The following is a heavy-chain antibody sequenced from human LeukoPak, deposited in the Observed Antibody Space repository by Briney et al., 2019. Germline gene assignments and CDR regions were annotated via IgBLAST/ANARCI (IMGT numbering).Heavy chain of an antibody. CDR3: ARGPTNYYGSGSYTRVNWFDP. D-gene: IGHD3-10*01. J-gene: IGHJ5*02. CDR2: ISSSSSYI. Sequence: GGSLRLSCAASGFTFSSYSMNWVRQAPGKGLEWVSSISSSSSYIYYADSVKGRFTISRDNAKNSLYLQMNSLRAEDTAVYYCARGPTNYYGSGSYTRVNWFDPWGQGTLVTVSS. V-gene: IGHV3-21*01. CDR1: GFTFSSYS.